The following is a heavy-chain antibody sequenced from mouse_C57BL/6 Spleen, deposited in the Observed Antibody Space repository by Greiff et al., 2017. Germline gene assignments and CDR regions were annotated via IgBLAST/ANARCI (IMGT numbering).Heavy chain of an antibody. CDR2: IDPSDSYT. Sequence: VQLQQPGAELVMPGASVKLSCKASGYTFTSYWMHWVKQRPGQGLEWIGEIDPSDSYTNYNQKFKGKSTLTVDKSSSTAYMQLSSLTSEDSAVYYCARSGNWDWFAYWGQGTLVTVSA. D-gene: IGHD4-1*01. CDR1: GYTFTSYW. CDR3: ARSGNWDWFAY. J-gene: IGHJ3*01. V-gene: IGHV1-69*01.